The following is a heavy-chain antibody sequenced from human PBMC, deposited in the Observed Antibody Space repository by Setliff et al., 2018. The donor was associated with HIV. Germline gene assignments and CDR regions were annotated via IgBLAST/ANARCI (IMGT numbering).Heavy chain of an antibody. J-gene: IGHJ5*02. CDR1: GDSMTSGSFY. Sequence: SETLSLTCTVSGDSMTSGSFYWSWVRQPAGKGLEWIGQVHSTLSTNYNPSLKSRPSISADTSKNQFSLNLRFVTAAGTALYYCARRTFGSGRFDPWGQGTPVTVSS. V-gene: IGHV4-61*09. D-gene: IGHD6-19*01. CDR2: VHSTLST. CDR3: ARRTFGSGRFDP.